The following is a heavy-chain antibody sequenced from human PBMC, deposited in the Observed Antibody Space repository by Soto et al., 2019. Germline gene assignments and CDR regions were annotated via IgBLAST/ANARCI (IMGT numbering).Heavy chain of an antibody. J-gene: IGHJ6*02. Sequence: GGSLRLSCAASGFTFSSYAMSWVRQAPGKGLEWVSAISGSGGSTYYADSVKGRFTISRDNSKNTLYLQMNSLRAEDTAVYYCAKDRSQIRGDSSGYTYYYYGMDVWGQGTTVTVSS. CDR1: GFTFSSYA. CDR2: ISGSGGST. V-gene: IGHV3-23*01. CDR3: AKDRSQIRGDSSGYTYYYYGMDV. D-gene: IGHD3-22*01.